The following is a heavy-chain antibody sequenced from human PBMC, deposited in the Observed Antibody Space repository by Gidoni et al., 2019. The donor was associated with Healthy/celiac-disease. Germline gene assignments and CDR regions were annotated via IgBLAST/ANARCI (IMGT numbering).Heavy chain of an antibody. Sequence: QVQLVESGGGLVKPGGSLRLSCAASGFTFSEYYMSWIRQAPGKGLECVSYISSSGSTIYYADSVKGRFTISRDNAKNSLYLQMNSLRAEDTAVYYCARDGEATMQPPQPYYYYYGMDVWGQGTTVTVSS. CDR3: ARDGEATMQPPQPYYYYYGMDV. CDR2: ISSSGSTI. J-gene: IGHJ6*02. CDR1: GFTFSEYY. V-gene: IGHV3-11*01. D-gene: IGHD2-2*01.